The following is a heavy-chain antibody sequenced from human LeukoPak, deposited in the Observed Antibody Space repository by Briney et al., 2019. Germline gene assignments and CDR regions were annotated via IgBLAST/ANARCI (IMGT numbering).Heavy chain of an antibody. CDR2: IYTSGST. J-gene: IGHJ4*02. CDR3: ARLYYYGSGSSLPFDY. D-gene: IGHD3-10*01. CDR1: GGSISSSSYY. V-gene: IGHV4-61*02. Sequence: SETLSLTCTVSGGSISSSSYYWSWIRQPAGKGLEWIGRIYTSGSTNYNPSLKSRVTMSVDTSKNQFSLKLSSVTAADTAVYYCARLYYYGSGSSLPFDYWGQGTLVTVSS.